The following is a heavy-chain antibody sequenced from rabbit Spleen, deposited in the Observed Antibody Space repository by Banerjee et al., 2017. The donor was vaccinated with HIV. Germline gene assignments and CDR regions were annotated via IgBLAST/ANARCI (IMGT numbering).Heavy chain of an antibody. V-gene: IGHV1S45*01. D-gene: IGHD8-1*01. CDR2: IYAGSSGNT. CDR1: GVSFSSSSY. Sequence: QEQLVESGGDLVKPGASLTLTCTASGVSFSSSSYMCWVRQAPGKGLEWIACIYAGSSGNTYSATWAKGRFTISKTSSTTVTLQMTSLTAADTATYFCARDAGTSFSTYGMDLWGPGTLVTVS. J-gene: IGHJ6*01. CDR3: ARDAGTSFSTYGMDL.